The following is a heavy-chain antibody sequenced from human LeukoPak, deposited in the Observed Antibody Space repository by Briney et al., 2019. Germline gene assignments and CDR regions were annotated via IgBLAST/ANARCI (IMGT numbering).Heavy chain of an antibody. CDR1: GFTFSSYA. CDR2: ISYDGSNK. J-gene: IGHJ4*02. V-gene: IGHV3-30-3*01. Sequence: GGSLRLSCAASGFTFSSYAMHWVRQAPGKGLEWVAVISYDGSNKYYADSVKGRFTISRDNSKNTLYLQMNSLRAEGTAVYYCARDEPATGDYWGQGTLVTVSS. D-gene: IGHD1-14*01. CDR3: ARDEPATGDY.